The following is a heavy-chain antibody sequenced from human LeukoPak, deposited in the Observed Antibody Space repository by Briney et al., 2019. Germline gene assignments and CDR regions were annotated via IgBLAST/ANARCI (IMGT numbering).Heavy chain of an antibody. D-gene: IGHD5-12*01. CDR1: GYTFTRYY. Sequence: ASVKVSCKASGYTFTRYYMYWVRQAPGQGLECMGIINPSAGSTSYAQKFQGRVTMTRDTSTSTAYMELSSLKSDGTAVYYCARRNSGYQDLDFWGQGTLVTVSS. V-gene: IGHV1-46*01. CDR2: INPSAGST. CDR3: ARRNSGYQDLDF. J-gene: IGHJ4*02.